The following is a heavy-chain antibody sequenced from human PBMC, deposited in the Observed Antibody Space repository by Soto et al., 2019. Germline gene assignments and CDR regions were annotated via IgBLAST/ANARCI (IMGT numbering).Heavy chain of an antibody. J-gene: IGHJ4*02. D-gene: IGHD3-10*01. CDR3: ARRGDVVGLVL. CDR1: GYNFIPYA. V-gene: IGHV1-3*01. CDR2: IDPGSGNT. Sequence: QVHLVQSGAEVKKPGASVKVSCKASGYNFIPYAIHWARQAPGQRLEWMGWIDPGSGNTKYSQNFQGRLTITRDTSARAAYMELTGLTSQDTAFFYCARRGDVVGLVLWGQGTLVVVSS.